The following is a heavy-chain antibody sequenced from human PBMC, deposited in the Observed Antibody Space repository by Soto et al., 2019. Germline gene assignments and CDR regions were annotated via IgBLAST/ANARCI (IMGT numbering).Heavy chain of an antibody. CDR3: SKGDASGWSGGGPFQY. V-gene: IGHV3-21*01. CDR1: GFTFNLYN. J-gene: IGHJ1*01. D-gene: IGHD6-19*01. Sequence: GGSLRLSCAASGFTFNLYNMNWVRQAPGKGLEWVSSISSSSTYIYYADSVKGRFTISRDNANNSLFLQMISLRAEDTAVYYCSKGDASGWSGGGPFQYWGQGALVTVSS. CDR2: ISSSSTYI.